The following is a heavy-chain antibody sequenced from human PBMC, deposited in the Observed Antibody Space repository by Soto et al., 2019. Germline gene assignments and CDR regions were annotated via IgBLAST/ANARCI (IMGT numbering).Heavy chain of an antibody. V-gene: IGHV5-51*01. Sequence: GESLKISCQGSGYRFTSYWIGWVRQMPGKGLEWMGIIYPGDSDTRYSPSFQGQVTISADKSISTAYLQWSSLKASDTAMYYCARQDRYSSSLEVLGYWGQGTLVTVSS. D-gene: IGHD6-6*01. CDR1: GYRFTSYW. J-gene: IGHJ4*02. CDR2: IYPGDSDT. CDR3: ARQDRYSSSLEVLGY.